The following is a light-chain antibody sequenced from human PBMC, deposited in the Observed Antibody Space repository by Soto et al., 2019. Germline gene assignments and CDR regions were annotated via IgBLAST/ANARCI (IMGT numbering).Light chain of an antibody. V-gene: IGLV2-11*01. CDR3: CSYAGSSLGV. J-gene: IGLJ3*02. CDR1: SSDVGGHNL. CDR2: DVS. Sequence: QSALTQPRSVSGSPGQSVTISCTGTSSDVGGHNLVSWYQQHPGKAPKLVIYDVSKWPSGVPDRFFGSKSGNTASLTISGLKAEDEGDYYCCSYAGSSLGVFGGGTKVTVL.